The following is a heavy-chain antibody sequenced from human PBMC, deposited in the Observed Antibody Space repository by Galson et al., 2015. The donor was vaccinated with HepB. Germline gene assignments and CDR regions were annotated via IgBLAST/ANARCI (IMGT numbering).Heavy chain of an antibody. V-gene: IGHV4-34*01. CDR1: GGSFSGYY. Sequence: ETLSLTCAVYGGSFSGYYWSWIRQPPGKGLEWIGEINHSGSTNYNPSLKSRVTISVDTSKNQFSLKLSSVTAADTAVYYCARGRFYYDSSGYYSSDYWGQGTLVTVSS. CDR3: ARGRFYYDSSGYYSSDY. J-gene: IGHJ4*02. D-gene: IGHD3-22*01. CDR2: INHSGST.